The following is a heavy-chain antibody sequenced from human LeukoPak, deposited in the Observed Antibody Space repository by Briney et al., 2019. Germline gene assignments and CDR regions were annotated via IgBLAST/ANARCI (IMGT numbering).Heavy chain of an antibody. D-gene: IGHD3-3*01. Sequence: GGSLRLSCAASGFAVSSNYMSWVRQAPGKGLEWVANINQDGSNSYCVDSLRGRFTISRDNAKNSLYLQMNSLRAEDTAVYYCAKGPIRFPGLWGKGTTVTVSS. CDR1: GFAVSSNY. V-gene: IGHV3-7*01. CDR3: AKGPIRFPGL. J-gene: IGHJ6*04. CDR2: INQDGSNS.